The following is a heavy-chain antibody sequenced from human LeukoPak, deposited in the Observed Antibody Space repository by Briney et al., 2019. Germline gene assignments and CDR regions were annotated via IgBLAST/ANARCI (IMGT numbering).Heavy chain of an antibody. V-gene: IGHV1-8*02. CDR1: GYTFTSYG. Sequence: GASVKVSCKASGYTFTSYGINWVRQATGQGLEWMGWMNPNSGNTGYAQKFQGRVTMTRNTSISTAYMELSSLRSEDTAVYYCARRPAVKVRTTSYYYGMDVWGQGTTVTVSS. CDR2: MNPNSGNT. J-gene: IGHJ6*02. D-gene: IGHD2/OR15-2a*01. CDR3: ARRPAVKVRTTSYYYGMDV.